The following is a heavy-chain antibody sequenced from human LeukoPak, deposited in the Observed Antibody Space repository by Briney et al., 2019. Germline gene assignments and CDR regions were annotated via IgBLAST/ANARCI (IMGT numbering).Heavy chain of an antibody. D-gene: IGHD1-26*01. CDR1: GGSISGCY. Sequence: SETLSLTCTVSGGSISGCYWSWIRQPPGKGLECIGYIHYTGTTHYNPSLKSRLTIAVDTSKNQFSLKLTSVTAADAAVYYCAKFGAYCFDYWGQGTLVTVSS. J-gene: IGHJ4*02. V-gene: IGHV4-59*01. CDR3: AKFGAYCFDY. CDR2: IHYTGTT.